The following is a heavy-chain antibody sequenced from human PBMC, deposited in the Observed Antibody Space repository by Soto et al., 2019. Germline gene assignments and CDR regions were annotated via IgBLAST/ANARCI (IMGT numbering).Heavy chain of an antibody. V-gene: IGHV5-51*01. CDR3: ARLGSCTTGCYSHSFYYYGVDV. CDR2: IYPGDSDT. Sequence: EVQLVQSGAEVKKPGESLKISCKVSGYSFTNYWIAWVRQMPGKGLEWMGIIYPGDSDTRYSPSFQGHVTISADKSISTAYLQWRSLTASDTAVYYCARLGSCTTGCYSHSFYYYGVDVWGQGTTVTVSS. CDR1: GYSFTNYW. J-gene: IGHJ6*02. D-gene: IGHD2-2*02.